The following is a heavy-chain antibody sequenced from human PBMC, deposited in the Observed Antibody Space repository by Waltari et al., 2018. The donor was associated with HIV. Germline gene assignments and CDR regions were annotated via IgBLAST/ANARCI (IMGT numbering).Heavy chain of an antibody. D-gene: IGHD6-13*01. V-gene: IGHV3-21*02. CDR1: GFTLSAYS. CDR2: ISSSGSFI. Sequence: EVQLVASGGGLVKPGGSLRLSCEASGFTLSAYSMNGVRQSPGKGLEGVSSISSSGSFIYYADSVKGRFTISRDNAQNSMYLQMNNLRADDSAMYYCARDSQGTSWSLNWFDPWGQGTLVTVSS. CDR3: ARDSQGTSWSLNWFDP. J-gene: IGHJ5*02.